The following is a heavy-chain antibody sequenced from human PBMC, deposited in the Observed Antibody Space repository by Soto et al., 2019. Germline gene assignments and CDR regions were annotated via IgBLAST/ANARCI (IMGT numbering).Heavy chain of an antibody. D-gene: IGHD4-17*01. Sequence: SETLSLTCAVYGGSFSGHYWSWIRQPPGKGLEWIGEINHSGSTNYNPSLKSRVTISVDTSKNQFSLKLSSVTAADTAVYYCARGYPYGDYRYYYYGMDVWGQGTTVTVSS. V-gene: IGHV4-34*01. CDR1: GGSFSGHY. CDR2: INHSGST. CDR3: ARGYPYGDYRYYYYGMDV. J-gene: IGHJ6*02.